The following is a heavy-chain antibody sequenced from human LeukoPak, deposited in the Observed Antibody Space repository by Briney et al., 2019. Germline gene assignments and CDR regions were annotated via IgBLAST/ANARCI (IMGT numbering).Heavy chain of an antibody. V-gene: IGHV1-69*06. CDR2: IIPIFGTA. CDR3: ARGDGYSSPYYFDY. J-gene: IGHJ4*02. D-gene: IGHD5-18*01. CDR1: GGTFSSYA. Sequence: ASVKVSCTASGGTFSSYAISWVRQAPGQGLEWMGGIIPIFGTANYAQKFQGRVTINADKSTSTAYMELSSLRSEDTAVYYCARGDGYSSPYYFDYWGQGTLVTVSS.